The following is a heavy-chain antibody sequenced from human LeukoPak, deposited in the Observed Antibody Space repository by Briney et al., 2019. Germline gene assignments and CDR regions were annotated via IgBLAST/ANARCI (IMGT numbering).Heavy chain of an antibody. CDR3: ASYSYYYDSSGYFDY. J-gene: IGHJ4*02. CDR2: IYYSGST. Sequence: SETLSLTCTVSGGSLSSRRYYWAWIRQPPGKGLEWIGNIYYSGSTYYNPSLKSRVTISVDTSKNQFSLKLSSVTAADTAVYYCASYSYYYDSSGYFDYWGQGTLVTVSS. CDR1: GGSLSSRRYY. D-gene: IGHD3-22*01. V-gene: IGHV4-39*07.